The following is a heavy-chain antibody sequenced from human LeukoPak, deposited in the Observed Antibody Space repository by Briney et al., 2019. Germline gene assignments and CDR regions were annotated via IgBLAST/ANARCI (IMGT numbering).Heavy chain of an antibody. J-gene: IGHJ4*02. CDR3: AKGSGWLPEY. V-gene: IGHV4-59*01. CDR2: VYYSGGS. Sequence: SSETLSLTCTVSGGSITNNYWTWVRQPPGNRLEWIGNVYYSGGSHYNPSLKSRVTISLDTSKNQIYLRLNFVTPADTAVYFCAKGSGWLPEYWGQGILVTVSS. D-gene: IGHD2/OR15-2a*01. CDR1: GGSITNNY.